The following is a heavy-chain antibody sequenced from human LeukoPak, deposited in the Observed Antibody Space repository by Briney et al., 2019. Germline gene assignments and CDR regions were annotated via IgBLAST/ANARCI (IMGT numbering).Heavy chain of an antibody. V-gene: IGHV3-21*01. Sequence: GKSLRLSCAASGFTFSSYGMHWVRQAPGKGLEWVSSISSSSTYIYYADSVKGRFTISRDNAKNSLFLQMNSLRAEDTAVYYCASSLAVAGTGGWFDPWGQGNLVTVSS. J-gene: IGHJ5*02. D-gene: IGHD6-13*01. CDR2: ISSSSTYI. CDR3: ASSLAVAGTGGWFDP. CDR1: GFTFSSYG.